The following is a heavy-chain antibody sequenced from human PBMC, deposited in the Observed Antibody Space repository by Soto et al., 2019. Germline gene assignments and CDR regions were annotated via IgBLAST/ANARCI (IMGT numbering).Heavy chain of an antibody. Sequence: SETLSLTCTVSGGSISSGGYYWSWIRQHPGKGLEWIGYIYYSGSTYYNPSLKSRVTISVDTSKNQFSLKLSSVTAADTAVYYCARDGGSTVKILDAFDIWGQGTMVTVSS. D-gene: IGHD4-17*01. CDR2: IYYSGST. J-gene: IGHJ3*02. V-gene: IGHV4-31*03. CDR1: GGSISSGGYY. CDR3: ARDGGSTVKILDAFDI.